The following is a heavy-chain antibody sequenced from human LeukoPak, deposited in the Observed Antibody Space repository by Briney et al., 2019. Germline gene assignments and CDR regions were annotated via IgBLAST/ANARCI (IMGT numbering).Heavy chain of an antibody. CDR1: GFTFSRYA. V-gene: IGHV3-30-3*01. J-gene: IGHJ4*02. D-gene: IGHD5-24*01. Sequence: GGSLRLSCVASGFTFSRYAVHWVRQAPGKGLEGVAVISFDGGNKYYAYSVKGRFTISRDNSKNMLYLQMNSLRAEDTAVYYCARSERWLQVYFDYWGQGTLVTVSS. CDR2: ISFDGGNK. CDR3: ARSERWLQVYFDY.